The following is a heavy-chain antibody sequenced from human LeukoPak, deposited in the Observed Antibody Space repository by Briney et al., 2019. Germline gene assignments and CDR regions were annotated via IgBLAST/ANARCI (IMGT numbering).Heavy chain of an antibody. CDR2: INPSTGGT. Sequence: ASVKVSCKASGYTFTGYYMHWVRQAPGQGLEWMGRINPSTGGTKYAQKFQGRVTLTRDTSVTTAYMDLSRLRSDDTAAYYCAREAFGGVFPYWGQGTPVTVSS. CDR1: GYTFTGYY. J-gene: IGHJ4*02. V-gene: IGHV1-2*06. D-gene: IGHD3-16*01. CDR3: AREAFGGVFPY.